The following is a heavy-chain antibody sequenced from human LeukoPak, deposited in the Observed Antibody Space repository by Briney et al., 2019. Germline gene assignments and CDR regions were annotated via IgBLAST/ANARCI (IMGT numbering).Heavy chain of an antibody. D-gene: IGHD4-17*01. Sequence: TSETLSLTCAVSGGSISSGGYSWSWIRQPPGKGLEWIGYTYHSGSTYYNPSLKSRVTISVDRSKNQFSLKLSSVTAADTAVYYCARGGDYGPYFDYWGQGTLVTVSS. J-gene: IGHJ4*02. CDR1: GGSISSGGYS. CDR2: TYHSGST. V-gene: IGHV4-30-2*01. CDR3: ARGGDYGPYFDY.